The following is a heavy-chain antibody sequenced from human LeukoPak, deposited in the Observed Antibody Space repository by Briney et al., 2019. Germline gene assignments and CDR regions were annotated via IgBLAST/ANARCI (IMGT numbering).Heavy chain of an antibody. CDR2: INSDGSST. CDR3: TRVGRPIYDY. Sequence: GGSLRLSCAVSGFTFSNYWMHWVHQAPGKGLVWVSRINSDGSSTNYADSVKGRFTISRDNTKNTLYLQMNSLSAEDTAVYFCTRVGRPIYDYWGQGTLVTVSS. V-gene: IGHV3-74*01. J-gene: IGHJ4*02. CDR1: GFTFSNYW. D-gene: IGHD3-10*01.